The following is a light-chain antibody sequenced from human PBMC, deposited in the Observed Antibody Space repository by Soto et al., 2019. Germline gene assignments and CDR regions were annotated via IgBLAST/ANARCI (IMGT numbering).Light chain of an antibody. CDR3: QQTMTFPLT. CDR2: AAS. Sequence: DIQMTQSPSSVSASVGDRVTITCRASQGISSYLAWYQQKPGRAPKLLISAASSLQSGVPSRFSGSGSGTDFNLTISSLQPEDFATYYCQQTMTFPLTFGGGTKVEI. J-gene: IGKJ4*01. CDR1: QGISSY. V-gene: IGKV1-12*01.